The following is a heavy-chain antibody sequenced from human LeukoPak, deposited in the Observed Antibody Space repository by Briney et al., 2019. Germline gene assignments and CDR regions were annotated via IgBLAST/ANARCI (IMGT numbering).Heavy chain of an antibody. Sequence: PGGSLRLSCAASGFTFSSYSMNWARQAPGKGLEWVSYISSSSSTICYADSVKGRFTISRDNAKNSLYLQMNSLRAEDTAVYYCARDNLLGWELTIAFDIWGQGTMVTVSS. D-gene: IGHD1-26*01. CDR3: ARDNLLGWELTIAFDI. CDR1: GFTFSSYS. CDR2: ISSSSSTI. V-gene: IGHV3-48*01. J-gene: IGHJ3*02.